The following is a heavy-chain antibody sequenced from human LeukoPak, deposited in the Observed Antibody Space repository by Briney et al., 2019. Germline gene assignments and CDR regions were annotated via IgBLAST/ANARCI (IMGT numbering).Heavy chain of an antibody. V-gene: IGHV3-74*01. CDR2: INSDGSST. D-gene: IGHD3-10*01. CDR3: ARHYGSALGRFDP. J-gene: IGHJ5*02. CDR1: GFTFSSYW. Sequence: GSLRLSCAASGFTFSSYWMHWVRQAPGKGLVWVSRINSDGSSTSYADSVKGRFTISRDNAKNTLYLQMNSLRAEDTAVYYCARHYGSALGRFDPWGQGTLVTVSS.